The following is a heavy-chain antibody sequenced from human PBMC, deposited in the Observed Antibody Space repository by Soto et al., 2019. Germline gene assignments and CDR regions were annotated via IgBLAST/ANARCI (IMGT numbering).Heavy chain of an antibody. CDR2: ISYDGSNK. Sequence: QVQLVESGGGVVQPGRSLRLSCAASGFTFSSYAMHWVRQAPGKGLEWVAVISYDGSNKYYADSVKGRFTISRDNSKNTLYLQMNSLRAEDTAVYYCAREFLAAAGTLSYYYYYGMDVWGQGTTVTVSS. V-gene: IGHV3-30-3*01. J-gene: IGHJ6*02. D-gene: IGHD6-13*01. CDR1: GFTFSSYA. CDR3: AREFLAAAGTLSYYYYYGMDV.